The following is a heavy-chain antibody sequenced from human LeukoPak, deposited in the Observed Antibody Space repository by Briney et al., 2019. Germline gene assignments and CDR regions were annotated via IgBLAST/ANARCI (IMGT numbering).Heavy chain of an antibody. CDR1: GGSFSGYY. J-gene: IGHJ4*02. CDR2: INHSGST. Sequence: SETLSLTCAVYGGSFSGYYWSWIRQPPGKGLEWIGEINHSGSTNYNPSLKSRVTISVDTSKNQFSLKLSPVTAADTAVYYCARGSGGEDYDFWSGYYFYFDYWGQGTLVTVSS. V-gene: IGHV4-34*01. D-gene: IGHD3-3*01. CDR3: ARGSGGEDYDFWSGYYFYFDY.